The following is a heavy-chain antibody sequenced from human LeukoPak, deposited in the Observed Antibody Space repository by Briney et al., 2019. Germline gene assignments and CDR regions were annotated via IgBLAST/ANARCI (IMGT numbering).Heavy chain of an antibody. V-gene: IGHV4-34*01. J-gene: IGHJ4*02. CDR2: INHSGST. D-gene: IGHD4-17*01. CDR3: ARADYGLKYYFDY. Sequence: SETLSLTCAVYGGSFSGYYWSWIRQPPGKGLEGIGEINHSGSTNYNPSLKSRVTISVDTSKNQFSLKLSSVTAADTAVYYCARADYGLKYYFDYWGQGTLVTVSS. CDR1: GGSFSGYY.